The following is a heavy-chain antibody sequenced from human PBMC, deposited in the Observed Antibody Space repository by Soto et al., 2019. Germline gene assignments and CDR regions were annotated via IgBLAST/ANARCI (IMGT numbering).Heavy chain of an antibody. CDR3: AGRLTTAASLDY. CDR1: GLPVSNNH. J-gene: IGHJ4*02. Sequence: VQLVESGGGLIQPGGSLGLSCAASGLPVSNNHMTWVRQAAGKGLGLVSFVNGGGRTSYADSVKGRFTISRDNSKNTLYLQMDSLRAEDTAIYYCAGRLTTAASLDYWGRGTLVTVSS. D-gene: IGHD3-16*01. V-gene: IGHV3-53*01. CDR2: VNGGGRT.